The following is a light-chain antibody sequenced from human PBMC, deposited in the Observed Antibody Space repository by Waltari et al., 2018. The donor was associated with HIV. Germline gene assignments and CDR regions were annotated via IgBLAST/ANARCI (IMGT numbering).Light chain of an antibody. J-gene: IGLJ1*01. CDR2: DVS. V-gene: IGLV2-23*02. CDR1: SSDVGSYNL. CDR3: CSYAGSSTYV. Sequence: QSALTQPASVSGSPGPSITISCTGTSSDVGSYNLVSWYQQHPGKAPKLMIYDVSRRPSGVSNRFSGAKSGNTASLTISGLQAEDEADYYCCSYAGSSTYVFGTGTKVTVL.